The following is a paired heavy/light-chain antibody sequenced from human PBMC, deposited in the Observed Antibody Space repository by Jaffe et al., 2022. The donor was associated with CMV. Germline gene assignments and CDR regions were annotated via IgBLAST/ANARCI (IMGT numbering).Heavy chain of an antibody. CDR2: IRRPAFGGAT. J-gene: IGHJ4*02. CDR3: AKKWDHGDYGISDF. D-gene: IGHD4-17*01. Sequence: EVQLVTSGGGLVMPGQSLRLSCVTSGINFDDYAVTWFRQAPGKKLEWVGFIRRPAFGGATEYAPSVRGRFSISRDDSKGIAYLHMNGLKKEDTGVYYCAKKWDHGDYGISDFWGQGTLVTVSS. V-gene: IGHV3-49*05. CDR1: GINFDDYA.
Light chain of an antibody. CDR2: YAT. CDR1: QSIGSS. V-gene: IGKV6D-21*02. Sequence: EIELTQSPDFQSVTPKDKVTITCRASQSIGSSLHWYQQKPNQSPRLVLKYATQSISGVPSRFSGSGSGTEFTLTIKSLEPEDGAVYYCHQTSNLPHTFGQGTRLEI. CDR3: HQTSNLPHT. J-gene: IGKJ2*01.